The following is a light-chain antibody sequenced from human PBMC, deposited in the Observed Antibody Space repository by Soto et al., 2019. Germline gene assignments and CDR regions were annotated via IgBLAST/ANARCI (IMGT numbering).Light chain of an antibody. CDR3: SSYSISTAYL. CDR2: EVS. V-gene: IGLV2-14*01. Sequence: QSVLTQPASVSGSPGQSITISCTGTSRDVGGYDYVSWYQLHTGKAPTLMVFEVSNRPSGVSYRFSGSKSGNTASLTISGLEAEDEADYFCSSYSISTAYLFGTGTKVTVL. J-gene: IGLJ1*01. CDR1: SRDVGGYDY.